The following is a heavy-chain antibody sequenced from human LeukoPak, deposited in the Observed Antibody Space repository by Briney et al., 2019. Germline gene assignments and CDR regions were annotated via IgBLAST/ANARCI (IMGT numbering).Heavy chain of an antibody. CDR3: ARDVTYHGGDWFDP. D-gene: IGHD4-23*01. Sequence: SETLSLTCTVSGGSISSHYWSWIRQPPGKGLEWIGYIYYSGSTNYNPSLKSRVTISVDTSKNQFSLKLSSVTAADTAVYYCARDVTYHGGDWFDPWGQGTLVTVSS. CDR1: GGSISSHY. V-gene: IGHV4-59*11. CDR2: IYYSGST. J-gene: IGHJ5*02.